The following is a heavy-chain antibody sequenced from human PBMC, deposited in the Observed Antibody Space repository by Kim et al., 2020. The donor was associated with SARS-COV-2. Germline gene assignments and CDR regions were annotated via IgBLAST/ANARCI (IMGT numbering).Heavy chain of an antibody. V-gene: IGHV7-4-1*02. D-gene: IGHD2-21*01. CDR3: AGGDGWFDP. J-gene: IGHJ5*02. Sequence: NPTYAQGFTGRFVFSLDTSVSTAYLQISSLKAEDTAVYYCAGGDGWFDPWGQGTLVTVSS. CDR2: NP.